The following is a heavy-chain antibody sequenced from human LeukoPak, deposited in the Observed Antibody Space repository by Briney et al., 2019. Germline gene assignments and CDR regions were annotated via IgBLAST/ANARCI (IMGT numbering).Heavy chain of an antibody. Sequence: ASVKVSCKASGYTFTGHYMHWVRQAPGQGLEWMGWINPNSGGTNYAQKFQGRVTMTRDTSISTAYMELSRLRSDDTAVYYCARDKRHSSSWYYYYYYMDVWGKGTTVTVSS. J-gene: IGHJ6*03. CDR3: ARDKRHSSSWYYYYYYMDV. V-gene: IGHV1-2*02. CDR2: INPNSGGT. D-gene: IGHD6-13*01. CDR1: GYTFTGHY.